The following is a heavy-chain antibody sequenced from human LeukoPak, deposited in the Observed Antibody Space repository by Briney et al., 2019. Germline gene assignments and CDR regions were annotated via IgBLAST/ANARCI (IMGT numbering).Heavy chain of an antibody. Sequence: AGSLRLSCAASGFTFSSYSMSWVRQAPGKGLEWVSAISGSGGSTYYADSVKGRFTISRDNSKNTLYLQMNSLRAEDTAVYYCAKLTVGGYYFDYWGQGTLVTVSS. D-gene: IGHD1-14*01. CDR3: AKLTVGGYYFDY. J-gene: IGHJ4*02. CDR1: GFTFSSYS. V-gene: IGHV3-23*01. CDR2: ISGSGGST.